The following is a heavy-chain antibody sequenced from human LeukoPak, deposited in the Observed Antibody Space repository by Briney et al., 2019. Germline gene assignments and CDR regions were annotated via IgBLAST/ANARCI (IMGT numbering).Heavy chain of an antibody. J-gene: IGHJ4*02. CDR2: MYSSGST. CDR3: ASVDTSGWFGRYYFDF. CDR1: GGSISSDTYY. D-gene: IGHD6-19*01. Sequence: SQTLSLTCTVSGGSISSDTYYWTWIRQPAGKGLEWIGSMYSSGSTNYNPSLKSRVTISVDTSKNHFSLNLSSVTAADTAVYYCASVDTSGWFGRYYFDFWGQGTLVTVSS. V-gene: IGHV4-61*02.